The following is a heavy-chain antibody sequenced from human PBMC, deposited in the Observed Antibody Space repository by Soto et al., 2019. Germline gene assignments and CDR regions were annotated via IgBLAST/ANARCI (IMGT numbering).Heavy chain of an antibody. J-gene: IGHJ5*02. CDR2: IYWNDEK. Sequence: SGPTLVNPTQTLTLTCSFSGFSLTTGVGVGWIRQPPGKALEWLAIIYWNDEKLYNPSLKTRLTITKDTSKNQVVLAVTDMDPVDTATYYCAHRVNMARGPYNYFGPWGQGTLVTVSS. CDR1: GFSLTTGVG. V-gene: IGHV2-5*01. D-gene: IGHD3-10*01. CDR3: AHRVNMARGPYNYFGP.